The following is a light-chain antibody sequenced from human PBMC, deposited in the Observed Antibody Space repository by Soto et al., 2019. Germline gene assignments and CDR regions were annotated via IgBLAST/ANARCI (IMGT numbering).Light chain of an antibody. J-gene: IGKJ1*01. CDR2: DAS. CDR1: QSIGRW. Sequence: DIQMTQSPSTLSAFVVDGVTITCLASQSIGRWLAWYQQKPGKAPKLLIYDASSLESGVPSRFSGSGSGTEFTLTISSLQPDDFATYYCQQYNTYSPERTFGQGTKVDIK. V-gene: IGKV1-5*01. CDR3: QQYNTYSPERT.